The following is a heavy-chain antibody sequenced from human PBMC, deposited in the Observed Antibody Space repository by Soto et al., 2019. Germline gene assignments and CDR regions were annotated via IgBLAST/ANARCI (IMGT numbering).Heavy chain of an antibody. V-gene: IGHV4-34*01. CDR3: ARGLFSENYYSGGWYYFDY. CDR1: GGSFSGYS. J-gene: IGHJ4*02. CDR2: INHSGST. D-gene: IGHD1-26*01. Sequence: QVQLQQWGAGLLKPSETLSLTCAVSGGSFSGYSWTWIRQSPGKGLEWIGQINHSGSTTYNPYLKSRVTISLATSNNQFSLDLSSVTAADTAVYYCARGLFSENYYSGGWYYFDYWGQGTLVTVSS.